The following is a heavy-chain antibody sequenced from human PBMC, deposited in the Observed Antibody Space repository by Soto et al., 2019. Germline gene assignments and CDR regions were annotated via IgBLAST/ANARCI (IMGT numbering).Heavy chain of an antibody. CDR1: GASISSGSYF. D-gene: IGHD5-18*01. CDR2: THYSGST. CDR3: ARVDTAMVNYFDH. J-gene: IGHJ4*02. Sequence: QVQLQESGPGLVKPSQTLSVTCTVSGASISSGSYFWSWIRQHTGKGLEWIGYTHYSGSTFYNPSIKSSLTISADTSKNQVSLTLKSVTAADTAVYFCARVDTAMVNYFDHWGQGILVAVSS. V-gene: IGHV4-31*03.